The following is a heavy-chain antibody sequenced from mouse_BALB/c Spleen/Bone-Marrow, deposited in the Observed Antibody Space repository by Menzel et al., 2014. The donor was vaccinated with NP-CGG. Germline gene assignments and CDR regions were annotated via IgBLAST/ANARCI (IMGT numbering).Heavy chain of an antibody. V-gene: IGHV5-12-2*01. Sequence: EVKLMESGGGLVQSGGSLKISCAASGFTFSSYIMSWVRQTPEKRLEWVAYISNGGGSTYYPDTVKGRFTISRDNAKNTLYLQMISLKSEDTAMYYCARQGVYYGKTYYAMDYWGQGTSVTVSS. D-gene: IGHD2-1*01. CDR1: GFTFSSYI. J-gene: IGHJ4*01. CDR3: ARQGVYYGKTYYAMDY. CDR2: ISNGGGST.